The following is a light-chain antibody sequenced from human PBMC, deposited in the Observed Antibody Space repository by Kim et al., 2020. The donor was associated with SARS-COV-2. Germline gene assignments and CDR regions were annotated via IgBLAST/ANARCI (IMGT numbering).Light chain of an antibody. CDR1: QSLVFSDGKTY. V-gene: IGKV2-30*01. J-gene: IGKJ4*01. CDR2: KVS. Sequence: DVIMTLSPLSLPVTFCQPASISCRSSQSLVFSDGKTYLNWFHQRPGQSPRRLIYKVSNRDSGVPDRFSGRGSGTDFTLKISRVETEDVGVYYCMYGTHWPPSFTFGGGTKVDIK. CDR3: MYGTHWPPSFT.